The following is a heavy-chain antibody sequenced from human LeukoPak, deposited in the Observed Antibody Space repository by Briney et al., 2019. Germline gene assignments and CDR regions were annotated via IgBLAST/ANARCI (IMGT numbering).Heavy chain of an antibody. CDR1: GFTFSNYA. V-gene: IGHV3-23*01. Sequence: GGSLRLTCAASGFTFSNYAMNWVRQAPGKGLEGVSSISESGGITDYADSVKGRFTISRDNSKNTLYLQMNSLRAEDTAVYYCTRDPYSSGWYGPTFDYWGQGTLVTVSS. CDR2: ISESGGIT. J-gene: IGHJ4*02. D-gene: IGHD6-19*01. CDR3: TRDPYSSGWYGPTFDY.